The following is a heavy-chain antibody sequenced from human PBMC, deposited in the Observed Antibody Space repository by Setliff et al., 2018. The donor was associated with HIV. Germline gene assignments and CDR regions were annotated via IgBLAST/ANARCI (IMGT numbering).Heavy chain of an antibody. CDR1: GFTFNYHI. CDR3: VREGSVAGRYYYYMSL. D-gene: IGHD6-19*01. V-gene: IGHV3-9*01. J-gene: IGHJ6*03. Sequence: LRLSCAASGFTFNYHIMYWVRQVPGKGLEWASTINWNSDFIAYADSVKGRFTVARDNANSSLYLQMNSLRPEDSALYYCVREGSVAGRYYYYMSLWGKGTTVTVSS. CDR2: INWNSDFI.